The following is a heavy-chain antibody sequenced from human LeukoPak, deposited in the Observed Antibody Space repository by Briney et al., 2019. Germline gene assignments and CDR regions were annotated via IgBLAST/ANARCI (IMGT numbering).Heavy chain of an antibody. Sequence: GGSLRLSCAASGFTFSSYAMHWVRQAPGKGLEWVAVISYDGSTKYYADSVKGPFNNSTHNSKNTLYLQMNSLRAEDTAVYYCASPLIVGATTGYFYYWGQGNLVTVSS. CDR2: ISYDGSTK. CDR3: ASPLIVGATTGYFYY. CDR1: GFTFSSYA. J-gene: IGHJ4*02. V-gene: IGHV3-30-3*01. D-gene: IGHD1-26*01.